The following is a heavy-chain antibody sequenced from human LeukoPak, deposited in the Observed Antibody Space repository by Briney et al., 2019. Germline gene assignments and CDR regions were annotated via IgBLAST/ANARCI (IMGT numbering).Heavy chain of an antibody. J-gene: IGHJ4*02. D-gene: IGHD3-22*01. CDR3: AVYTYYYDSSGHYPDY. CDR1: GFTFSNYA. Sequence: GGSLRLSCAASGFTFSNYAMSWVRQAPGKGLEGVSGISGNGDSTYYAASVKGRFTVSRDNSNNMLHLQLNSLRAEDTAVFYCAVYTYYYDSSGHYPDYWGQGTLVTVSS. CDR2: ISGNGDST. V-gene: IGHV3-23*01.